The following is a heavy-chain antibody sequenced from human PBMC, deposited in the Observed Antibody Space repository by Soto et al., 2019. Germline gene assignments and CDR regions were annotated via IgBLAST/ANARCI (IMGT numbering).Heavy chain of an antibody. CDR3: ARDNRLGRIAGRGTSDYYYGMDV. D-gene: IGHD6-13*01. V-gene: IGHV4-31*03. CDR2: IYYSGST. J-gene: IGHJ6*02. CDR1: GGSISSGGYY. Sequence: PSETLSLTCTVSGGSISSGGYYWSWIRQHPGKGLEWIGYIYYSGSTYYNPSLKSRVTVSVDTSKNQFSLKLSSVTAADTAVYYCARDNRLGRIAGRGTSDYYYGMDVWGQGTTVPVSS.